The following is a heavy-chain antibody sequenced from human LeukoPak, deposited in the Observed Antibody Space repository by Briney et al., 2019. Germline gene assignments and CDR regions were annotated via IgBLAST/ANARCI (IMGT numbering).Heavy chain of an antibody. D-gene: IGHD6-13*01. Sequence: SETLSLTCAVYGGSFSGYYWSWIRQPPGKGLEWIGEINHSGSTNYNPSLKSRVTISVDTSKNQFSLKLSSVTAADTAVYYCARGRGSSWPYYFDYWGQGTLVTVSS. J-gene: IGHJ4*02. CDR1: GGSFSGYY. CDR3: ARGRGSSWPYYFDY. CDR2: INHSGST. V-gene: IGHV4-34*01.